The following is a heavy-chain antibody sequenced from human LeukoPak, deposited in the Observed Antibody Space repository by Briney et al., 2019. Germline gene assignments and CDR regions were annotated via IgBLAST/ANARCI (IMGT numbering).Heavy chain of an antibody. CDR3: ARGVMTPPTHYYDSSGYYLDC. J-gene: IGHJ4*02. CDR2: IYYSGST. CDR1: GGSISSYY. Sequence: SETLSLTCNVSGGSISSYYWSWIRQPPGKGLEWIGDIYYSGSTNYNPSLQSRVIISVDTSKNQFSLKLSPVTTADTAVYYCARGVMTPPTHYYDSSGYYLDCWRQGSQVTVSS. D-gene: IGHD3-22*01. V-gene: IGHV4-59*01.